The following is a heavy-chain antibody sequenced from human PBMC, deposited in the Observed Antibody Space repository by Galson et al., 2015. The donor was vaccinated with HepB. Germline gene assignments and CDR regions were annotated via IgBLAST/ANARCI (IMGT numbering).Heavy chain of an antibody. V-gene: IGHV1-18*01. D-gene: IGHD3-9*01. J-gene: IGHJ3*02. CDR1: GDILITYG. Sequence: SVKVSCKASGDILITYGISWVRQAPGQGPEWMGWISANNGNTYHAQKFQGRVTMTTDTSTNTAYMELRSLRSDDTAIYYCARDPYHTLTANNAFNIWGQGTMVTVSS. CDR3: ARDPYHTLTANNAFNI. CDR2: ISANNGNT.